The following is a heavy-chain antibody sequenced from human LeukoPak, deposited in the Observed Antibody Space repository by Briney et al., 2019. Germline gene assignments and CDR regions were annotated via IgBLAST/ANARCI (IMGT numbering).Heavy chain of an antibody. Sequence: GGSLRLSCAASGFTFSSYAMSWVRQVPGKGLEWVSAISGSGGSTYYADSVKGRFTISRDNSKNTLYLQMNSLRAEDTAVYYCAKPALSYGSGSYFDYWGQGTLVTVSS. CDR2: ISGSGGST. CDR1: GFTFSSYA. J-gene: IGHJ4*02. CDR3: AKPALSYGSGSYFDY. D-gene: IGHD3-10*01. V-gene: IGHV3-23*01.